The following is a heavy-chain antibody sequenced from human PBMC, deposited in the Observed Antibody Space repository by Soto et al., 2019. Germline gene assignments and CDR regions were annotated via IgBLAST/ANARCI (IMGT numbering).Heavy chain of an antibody. CDR1: GFTFSSYA. V-gene: IGHV3-23*01. CDR2: ISGSGGST. CDR3: AKDSTLPSLTLDY. J-gene: IGHJ4*02. Sequence: EVQLLESGGGLVQPGGSLSLSCAASGFTFSSYAMSWVHQAPGKGLEWVSAISGSGGSTYYADSVKGRFTISRDNSKNTLYLQMNSLRAEDTAVYYCAKDSTLPSLTLDYWGQGTLVTVSS.